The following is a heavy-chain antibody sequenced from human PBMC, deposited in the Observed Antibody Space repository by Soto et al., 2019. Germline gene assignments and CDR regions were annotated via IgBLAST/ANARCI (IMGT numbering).Heavy chain of an antibody. CDR1: GFTFSSYD. J-gene: IGHJ6*02. CDR2: IGTAGDT. V-gene: IGHV3-13*01. Sequence: GGSLRLSCAASGFTFSSYDMHWVRQATGKGLEWVSAIGTAGDTYYPGSVKGRFTISRENAKNSLYLQMNSLRAEDTAVYYCARRGSSGYVSYGNGMDVWGQGTTVTVSS. CDR3: ARRGSSGYVSYGNGMDV. D-gene: IGHD5-12*01.